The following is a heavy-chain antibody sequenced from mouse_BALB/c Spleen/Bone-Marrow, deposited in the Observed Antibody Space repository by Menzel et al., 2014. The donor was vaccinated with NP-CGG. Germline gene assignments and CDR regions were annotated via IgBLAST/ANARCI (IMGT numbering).Heavy chain of an antibody. Sequence: QVQLQQSGAELVMPGASVKMSCKASGYTFTDYWMHWVKQMPGQGLEWIGAIDTSDSYTSYNQKFKGKATLTVDESSSTAYMQLSSLTSEDSAVYYCTFYYGNYGDYWGQGTTLTVSS. J-gene: IGHJ2*01. V-gene: IGHV1-69*01. CDR3: TFYYGNYGDY. CDR1: GYTFTDYW. CDR2: IDTSDSYT. D-gene: IGHD2-1*01.